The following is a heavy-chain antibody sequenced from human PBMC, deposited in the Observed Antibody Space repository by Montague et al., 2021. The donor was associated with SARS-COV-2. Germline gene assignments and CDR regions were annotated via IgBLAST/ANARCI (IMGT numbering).Heavy chain of an antibody. Sequence: SETLSLTCTVSGYSINSNYYWGWIRHPPGKVLEWIGCSYHSGTTHYHPSLKRLVTISLDTSNNHFSLKVTSVTAADTAVYYCARAPYYGPGKPYQFDYWGRGTLVTVSS. CDR2: SYHSGTT. CDR3: ARAPYYGPGKPYQFDY. D-gene: IGHD3-10*01. V-gene: IGHV4-38-2*02. CDR1: GYSINSNYY. J-gene: IGHJ4*02.